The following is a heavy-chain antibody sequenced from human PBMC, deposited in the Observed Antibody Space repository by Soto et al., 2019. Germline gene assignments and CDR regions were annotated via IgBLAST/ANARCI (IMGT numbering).Heavy chain of an antibody. V-gene: IGHV4-31*03. J-gene: IGHJ2*01. CDR2: IHDSGNT. D-gene: IGHD3-22*01. Sequence: QVQLQESGPGLVKPSQTLSLTCTVSGASINSGDYYWSWIRQHPGKGLEWIGYIHDSGNTYYNPSLKSRLTISLDTSENHFALKLSSVTAADTAMYFCARSAFFYDTSGNYYLGYLDLWGRGSLVTVSS. CDR3: ARSAFFYDTSGNYYLGYLDL. CDR1: GASINSGDYY.